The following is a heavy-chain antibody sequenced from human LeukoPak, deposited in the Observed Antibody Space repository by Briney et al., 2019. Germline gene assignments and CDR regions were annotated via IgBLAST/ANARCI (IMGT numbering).Heavy chain of an antibody. D-gene: IGHD5-12*01. CDR2: IYYSGST. CDR3: ARVVYNGAFDI. CDR1: GGSISSYY. J-gene: IGHJ3*02. Sequence: PSETLSLTCTVSGGSISSYYWSWIRQPPGKGLEWIGYIYYSGSTNYNPSLKSRVTVSVDTSKNQFSLKLSSVTAADTAVYYCARVVYNGAFDIWGQGTMVTASS. V-gene: IGHV4-59*01.